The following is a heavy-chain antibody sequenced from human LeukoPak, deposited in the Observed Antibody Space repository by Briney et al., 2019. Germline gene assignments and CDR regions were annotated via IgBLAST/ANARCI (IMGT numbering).Heavy chain of an antibody. V-gene: IGHV1-3*01. CDR1: GYTFTTYA. CDR3: ARVPYYYYINFFYP. CDR2: INVGNANT. Sequence: ASVKVSCKASGYTFTTYAIHWVRQAPGQRLEWMGWINVGNANTKYSQKIQGRVTITRDTSASTDYMEMSRMRSEDTAVYFCARVPYYYYINFFYPCGQGTLFTVSS. J-gene: IGHJ5*02. D-gene: IGHD3-22*01.